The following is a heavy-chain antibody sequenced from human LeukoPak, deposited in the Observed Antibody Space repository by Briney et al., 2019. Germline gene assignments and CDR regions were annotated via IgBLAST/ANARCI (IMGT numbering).Heavy chain of an antibody. CDR1: GFPFSSYA. V-gene: IGHV3-23*01. CDR2: ISGSGGST. Sequence: GGSLRLSCAASGFPFSSYAMSWVRQAPGKGLEWVSAISGSGGSTYYADSVKGRFTISRDNSKNTLYLQMNSLRAEDTAVYYCAKTTDTAMDLYYYYYGMDVWGQGTTVTVSS. J-gene: IGHJ6*02. CDR3: AKTTDTAMDLYYYYYGMDV. D-gene: IGHD5-18*01.